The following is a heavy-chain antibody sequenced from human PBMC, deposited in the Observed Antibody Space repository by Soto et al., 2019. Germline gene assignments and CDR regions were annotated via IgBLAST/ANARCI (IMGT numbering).Heavy chain of an antibody. D-gene: IGHD3-22*01. CDR2: ISAYNGNT. Sequence: GSSVKVSCKASGYTFTSYGISWVRQAPGQGLEWMGWISAYNGNTNYAQKLQGRVTMTRDTSTSTVYMELSSLRSEDTAVYYCARTQKRGYYYDSSGFPTFDYWGQGTLVTVSS. V-gene: IGHV1-18*01. J-gene: IGHJ4*02. CDR3: ARTQKRGYYYDSSGFPTFDY. CDR1: GYTFTSYG.